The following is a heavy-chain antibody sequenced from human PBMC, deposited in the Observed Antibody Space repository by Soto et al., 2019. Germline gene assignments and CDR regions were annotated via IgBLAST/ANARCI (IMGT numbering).Heavy chain of an antibody. D-gene: IGHD2-15*01. CDR2: INSDGSST. J-gene: IGHJ4*02. CDR1: GFPFCGYG. CDR3: VRTSLVVAAATREDY. Sequence: PGGSLRLSCAASGFPFCGYGRHWVRQAPGKGLVWVSRINSDGSSTSYADSVKGRFTISRDNAKNTLYLQMNSLRAEDTAVYYCVRTSLVVAAATREDYWGQGTLVTVSS. V-gene: IGHV3-74*01.